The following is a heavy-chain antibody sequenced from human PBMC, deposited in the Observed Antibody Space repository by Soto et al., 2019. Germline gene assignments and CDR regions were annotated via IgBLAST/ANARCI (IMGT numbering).Heavy chain of an antibody. J-gene: IGHJ5*02. Sequence: SETLSLTCTVSGDSINSYSYYWGWTRQPPGKGLEWIGSIFYSGYTYYNPSLKSRVTMSVDTSKNHFSLKLNSVTTADTAVYYCARLISAGAWLDPWGQGTLVTVSS. CDR3: ARLISAGAWLDP. V-gene: IGHV4-39*07. CDR1: GDSINSYSYY. D-gene: IGHD2-8*01. CDR2: IFYSGYT.